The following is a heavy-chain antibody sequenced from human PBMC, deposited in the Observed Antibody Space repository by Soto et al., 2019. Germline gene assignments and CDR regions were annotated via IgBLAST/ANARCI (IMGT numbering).Heavy chain of an antibody. CDR1: GDSFSSYA. CDR2: IIPIFGTP. CDR3: ATGGNHYETRALAN. D-gene: IGHD3-22*01. Sequence: QVQLVQSVAEVKKPGSSVKVSCKASGDSFSSYAISWVRQAPGHGLEWMGRIIPIFGTPNYAQRVEGRVTITADESTSTANMELSSMRSDGTAVYYCATGGNHYETRALANWRQGTLVNVSS. J-gene: IGHJ4*02. V-gene: IGHV1-69*01.